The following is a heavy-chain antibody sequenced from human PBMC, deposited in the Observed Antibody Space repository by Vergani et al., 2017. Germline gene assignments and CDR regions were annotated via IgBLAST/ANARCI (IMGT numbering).Heavy chain of an antibody. J-gene: IGHJ4*02. D-gene: IGHD3-3*01. CDR3: ARMSGYEGYFLEH. CDR1: GYSISSGYY. V-gene: IGHV4-38-2*02. Sequence: QVQLQESGPGLVKPSETLSLTCTVSGYSISSGYYWGWIRQPPGKGLEWIGSIYYRERTYYNPSLKIRVSISVDTSKIQFSLSLTSVTAADTAVYFCARMSGYEGYFLEHWGQGTLVTVSS. CDR2: IYYRERT.